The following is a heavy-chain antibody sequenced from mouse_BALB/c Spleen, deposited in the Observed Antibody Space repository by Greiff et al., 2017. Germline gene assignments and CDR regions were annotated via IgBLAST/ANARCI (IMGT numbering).Heavy chain of an antibody. CDR3: ARSPFITTERGYFDY. J-gene: IGHJ2*01. CDR2: IYWDDDK. D-gene: IGHD1-1*01. V-gene: IGHV8-12*01. CDR1: GFSLSTSGMG. Sequence: QVTLKVSGPGILQPSQTLSLTCSFSGFSLSTSGMGVSWIRQPSGKGLEWLAHIYWDDDKRYNPSLKSRLTISKDTSSNQVFLKITSVDTADTATYYCARSPFITTERGYFDYWGQGTTLTVSS.